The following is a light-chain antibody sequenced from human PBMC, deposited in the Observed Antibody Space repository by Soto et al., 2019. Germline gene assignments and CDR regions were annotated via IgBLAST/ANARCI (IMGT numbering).Light chain of an antibody. J-gene: IGKJ1*01. CDR2: GAS. CDR1: QSVIRY. CDR3: QHYGSSSWT. V-gene: IGKV3-20*01. Sequence: EIVLTQSPASLSLSVGERATLSCRASQSVIRYLAWYQQKPGQAPRLLIYGASSRATGIPDRFSGSGSGTDFTLTISRLEPEDFAVYYCQHYGSSSWTFGQGTKV.